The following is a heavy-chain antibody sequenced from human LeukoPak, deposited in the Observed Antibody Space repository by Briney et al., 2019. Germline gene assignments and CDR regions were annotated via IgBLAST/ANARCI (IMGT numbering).Heavy chain of an antibody. CDR2: IRYDGSNT. D-gene: IGHD3-9*01. J-gene: IGHJ3*02. Sequence: GGSLRLSCAASGFTFSSYGMHWVRQAPGKGLEWVAFIRYDGSNTDYADSVKGRFTISRDNAKNTLYLQMNSLRAEDTAFYYCAKADPDILTGSEAFDIWGQGTMVTVSS. V-gene: IGHV3-30*02. CDR3: AKADPDILTGSEAFDI. CDR1: GFTFSSYG.